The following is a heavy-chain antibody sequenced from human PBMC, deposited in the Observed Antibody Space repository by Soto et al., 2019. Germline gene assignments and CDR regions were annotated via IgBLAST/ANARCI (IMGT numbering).Heavy chain of an antibody. Sequence: QVQLQESGPGLVKPSQTLSLTCTVSGGSISSGGYYWSWIRQHPGKGLEWIGYIYYSGSTYYNPSLKSRVTISVDTSKNQFSLKLSSVTAADTAVYYCVRDSSSWYNGNFRFDPWGQGTLVTVSS. CDR1: GGSISSGGYY. CDR3: VRDSSSWYNGNFRFDP. J-gene: IGHJ5*02. CDR2: IYYSGST. V-gene: IGHV4-31*03. D-gene: IGHD6-13*01.